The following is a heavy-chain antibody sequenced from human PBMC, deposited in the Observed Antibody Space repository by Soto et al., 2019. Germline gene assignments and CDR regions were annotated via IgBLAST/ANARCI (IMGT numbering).Heavy chain of an antibody. CDR2: MNPNSGNT. V-gene: IGHV1-8*01. Sequence: ASVKVSCKASGYTFTSYDINWVRQATGQGLEWMGWMNPNSGNTGYAQKFQGRVTMTRNTSISTAYMELSSLRSDDTAVYYCARVNFCPPYYPSYGMDFSGPALTLT. CDR1: GYTFTSYD. CDR3: ARVNFCPPYYPSYGMDF. J-gene: IGHJ6*02.